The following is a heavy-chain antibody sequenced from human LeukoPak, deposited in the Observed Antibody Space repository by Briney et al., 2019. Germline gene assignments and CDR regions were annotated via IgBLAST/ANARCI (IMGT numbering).Heavy chain of an antibody. D-gene: IGHD5-12*01. V-gene: IGHV3-23*01. CDR1: GFTFGTYA. Sequence: PGGSLRLSCAASGFTFGTYAMNWVRKAPGKGLEWVSGIGGSGVTYYADSVKGRFTMSRDNSQNTLFLQMNSLRVEDTAVYYCAKARGHPWPSYYFDYWGQGTLVTVSS. J-gene: IGHJ4*02. CDR3: AKARGHPWPSYYFDY. CDR2: IGGSGVT.